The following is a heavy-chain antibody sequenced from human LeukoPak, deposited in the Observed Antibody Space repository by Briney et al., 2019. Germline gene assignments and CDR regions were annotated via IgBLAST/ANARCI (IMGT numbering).Heavy chain of an antibody. Sequence: ASVKVSCKASGYTFTGYYMHWVRQAPGQGLEWMGWINPNSGGTNYAQKFQGRVTMTRDTSISTAYMELSRLRSDDTAVYYCARGPPVERYDFWSGPSPYYDYWGQGTLVTVSS. V-gene: IGHV1-2*02. CDR3: ARGPPVERYDFWSGPSPYYDY. D-gene: IGHD3-3*01. CDR2: INPNSGGT. J-gene: IGHJ4*02. CDR1: GYTFTGYY.